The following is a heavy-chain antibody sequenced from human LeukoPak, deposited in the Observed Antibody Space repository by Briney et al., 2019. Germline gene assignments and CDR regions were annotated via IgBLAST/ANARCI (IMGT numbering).Heavy chain of an antibody. Sequence: GGCLRLSCAASGFTFSDYWMTWVRQAPGKGLEWVANINQDGSEKYYVDSVKGRFTISRDNAKNSVSLQMNSLRAEDTAVYYCARGITGRTFDYWGQGTLVTVSS. D-gene: IGHD1-20*01. CDR1: GFTFSDYW. CDR2: INQDGSEK. J-gene: IGHJ4*01. V-gene: IGHV3-7*01. CDR3: ARGITGRTFDY.